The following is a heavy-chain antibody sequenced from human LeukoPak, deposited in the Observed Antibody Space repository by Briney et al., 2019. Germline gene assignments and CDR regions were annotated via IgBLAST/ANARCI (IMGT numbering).Heavy chain of an antibody. CDR1: GFTFSSYS. CDR2: ISSSGSYT. V-gene: IGHV3-21*01. D-gene: IGHD3-3*01. Sequence: RPGGSLRLSCAASGFTFSSYSMNWVRQAPGKGLEWVSSISSSGSYTYYTDSLKGRFTISRDNAKNSLYLQMNSLRAEDTAVYYCATEDDRDTIFGLAIVRGNQHWGQGTLVTVSS. J-gene: IGHJ1*01. CDR3: ATEDDRDTIFGLAIVRGNQH.